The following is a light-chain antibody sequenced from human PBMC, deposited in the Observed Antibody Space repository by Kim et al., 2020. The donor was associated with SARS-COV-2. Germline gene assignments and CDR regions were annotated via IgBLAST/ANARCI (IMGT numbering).Light chain of an antibody. J-gene: IGKJ1*01. CDR1: QDISNH. Sequence: ASVGDRVTITCRASQDISNHLAWFQQKPGKVPKCLIFAASSLQSGVPSRFSGSGSGTEFTLTISSLQPEDFATYYCLQHHSHSWTFGQGTKVDIK. V-gene: IGKV1-17*03. CDR3: LQHHSHSWT. CDR2: AAS.